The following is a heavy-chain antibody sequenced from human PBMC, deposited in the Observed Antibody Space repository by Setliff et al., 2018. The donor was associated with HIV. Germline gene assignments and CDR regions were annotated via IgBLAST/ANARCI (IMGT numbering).Heavy chain of an antibody. V-gene: IGHV1-18*01. D-gene: IGHD3-16*01. Sequence: GDSVKVSCKASGYTSNNYGISWVRQAPGQGLEWMGWISYNSGNTHYSQRLQDRGTMTIDTLTATVYMELTSLRSDDTAVYYCASQTGGRRAFEIWGQGTVVTVSS. CDR1: GYTSNNYG. J-gene: IGHJ3*02. CDR2: ISYNSGNT. CDR3: ASQTGGRRAFEI.